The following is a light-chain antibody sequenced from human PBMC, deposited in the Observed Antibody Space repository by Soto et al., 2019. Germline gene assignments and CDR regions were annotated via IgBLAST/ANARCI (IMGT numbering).Light chain of an antibody. Sequence: EIVLTQSPGTLSLSPGERATLSCRASQSVSSSYLAWYQQKPGQAPRLLIYDASNRATGIPARFSGSGSGTDFTLTISRLEPEDFAVYYCQQYGSSPRITFGQGTRLEI. J-gene: IGKJ5*01. CDR1: QSVSSSY. CDR3: QQYGSSPRIT. CDR2: DAS. V-gene: IGKV3-20*01.